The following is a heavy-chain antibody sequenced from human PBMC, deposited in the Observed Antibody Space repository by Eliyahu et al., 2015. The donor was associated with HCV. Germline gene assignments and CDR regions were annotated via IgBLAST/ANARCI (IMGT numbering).Heavy chain of an antibody. CDR3: ARIGKSSGWPFDY. CDR2: IFSNDEK. Sequence: QVTLKESGPVLVKPTETLTLTCTVSGFSLSNARMGVSWIRQPPGKALEWLAHIFSNDEKSYSTSLKSRLTISKDTSKSQVVLTMTNMDPVDTATYYCARIGKSSGWPFDYWGQGTLVTVSS. J-gene: IGHJ4*02. D-gene: IGHD6-19*01. V-gene: IGHV2-26*01. CDR1: GFSLSNARMG.